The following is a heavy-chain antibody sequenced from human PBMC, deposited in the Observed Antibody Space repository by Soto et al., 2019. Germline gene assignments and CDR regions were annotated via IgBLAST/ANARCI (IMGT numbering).Heavy chain of an antibody. CDR3: ARDGVGARPDY. CDR2: ISPIFSTA. D-gene: IGHD1-26*01. J-gene: IGHJ4*02. V-gene: IGHV1-69*05. CDR1: RGTFRSYA. Sequence: SVNVSCKASRGTFRSYAISWVRPAAGQGLEWMGGISPIFSTANYAQKFQGRVTITTDESTSTAYMELSSLRSEDTAVYYCARDGVGARPDYWGQGTLVTVSS.